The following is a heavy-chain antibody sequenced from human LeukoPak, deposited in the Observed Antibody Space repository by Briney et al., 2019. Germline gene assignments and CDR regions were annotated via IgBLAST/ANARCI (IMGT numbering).Heavy chain of an antibody. J-gene: IGHJ4*02. Sequence: GGSLRLSCAASGFTFSSYSMNWVRQAPGKGLEWVSSISSSSSYIYYADSVKGRFTISRDNAKNSLYLQMNSLRAEDTAVYYCARVGREYSNSSPPDYWGQGTLVTVSS. V-gene: IGHV3-21*01. CDR3: ARVGREYSNSSPPDY. D-gene: IGHD6-6*01. CDR2: ISSSSSYI. CDR1: GFTFSSYS.